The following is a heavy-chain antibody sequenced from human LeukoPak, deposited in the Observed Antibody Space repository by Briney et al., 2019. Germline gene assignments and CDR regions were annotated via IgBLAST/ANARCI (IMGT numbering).Heavy chain of an antibody. Sequence: GGSLRLSRAASGFTFSSYAMHWVRQAPGKGLEWVSTISDSGGSTYYTDSVKGRFTFSRDNSKNTLYLQMNSLRAEDTAVYYCARDLSIAARGGIWGQGTMVTVSS. J-gene: IGHJ3*02. CDR2: ISDSGGST. V-gene: IGHV3-23*01. CDR3: ARDLSIAARGGI. D-gene: IGHD6-6*01. CDR1: GFTFSSYA.